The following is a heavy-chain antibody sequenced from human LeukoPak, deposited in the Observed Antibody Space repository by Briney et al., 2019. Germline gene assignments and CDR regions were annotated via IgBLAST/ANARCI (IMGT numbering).Heavy chain of an antibody. CDR2: ITNSGSHT. CDR3: ASENVVVTGIFDC. CDR1: GFTFSNYA. Sequence: GGSLRLSCAASGFTFSNYAMNWVRQAPGKGLEWVSSITNSGSHTYYADSVKGRFTISRDNAKNSLFLQMNSLGAEDTAVYFCASENVVVTGIFDCWGQGTLVTVSS. D-gene: IGHD2-21*02. J-gene: IGHJ4*02. V-gene: IGHV3-21*01.